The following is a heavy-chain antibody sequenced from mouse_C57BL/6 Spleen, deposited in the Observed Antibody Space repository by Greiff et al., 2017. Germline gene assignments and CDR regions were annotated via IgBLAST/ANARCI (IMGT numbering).Heavy chain of an antibody. D-gene: IGHD3-2*02. CDR2: INPNNGGT. CDR3: ARSRGTAQALY. V-gene: IGHV1-26*01. Sequence: VQLQQSGPELVKPGASVKISCKASGYTFTDYYMNWVKQSHGKSLEWIGDINPNNGGTSYNQKFKGKATLTVDKSSSTAYMELRSLTSEDSAVYYCARSRGTAQALYWGQGTTLTVSS. CDR1: GYTFTDYY. J-gene: IGHJ2*01.